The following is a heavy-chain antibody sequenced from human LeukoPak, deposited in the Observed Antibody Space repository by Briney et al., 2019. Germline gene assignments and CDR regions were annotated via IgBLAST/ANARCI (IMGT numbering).Heavy chain of an antibody. CDR2: ISSSSSYI. CDR3: ARDRSVVVVVPAAIENYYYYGMDV. Sequence: GGSLRLSCAASGFTFSSYSMSWVRQAPGKGLEWVSSISSSSSYIYYADSVKGRFTISRDNAKNSLYLQMNSLRAEGTAVYYCARDRSVVVVVPAAIENYYYYGMDVWGQGTTVTVSS. J-gene: IGHJ6*02. D-gene: IGHD2-2*02. V-gene: IGHV3-21*01. CDR1: GFTFSSYS.